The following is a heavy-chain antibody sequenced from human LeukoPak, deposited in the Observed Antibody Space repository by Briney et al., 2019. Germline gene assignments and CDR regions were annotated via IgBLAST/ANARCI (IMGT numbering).Heavy chain of an antibody. CDR3: ARDKYYYDSSAPV. D-gene: IGHD3-22*01. V-gene: IGHV3-11*05. CDR1: GFTFTSYA. J-gene: IGHJ6*02. CDR2: ISSISSYT. Sequence: GGSLRLSCVASGFTFTSYAMSWVRQAPGKGLEWVSYISSISSYTNYADSVKGRFTISRDNAKNSLYLQMNSLRAEDTAVYYCARDKYYYDSSAPVWGQGTTVTVSS.